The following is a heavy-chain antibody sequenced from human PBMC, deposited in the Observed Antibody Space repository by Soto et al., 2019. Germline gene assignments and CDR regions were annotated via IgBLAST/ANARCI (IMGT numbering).Heavy chain of an antibody. Sequence: ASVKVSCKASGYTFTTYAMHWVRQAPGQRLEWMGWINAGNGNTKYSQKFQGRVTITRDTSASTAYMELSSLRSEDTAVYYCARAPSWYNFDYWGQGTLVTVSS. CDR1: GYTFTTYA. CDR2: INAGNGNT. D-gene: IGHD6-13*01. CDR3: ARAPSWYNFDY. V-gene: IGHV1-3*01. J-gene: IGHJ4*02.